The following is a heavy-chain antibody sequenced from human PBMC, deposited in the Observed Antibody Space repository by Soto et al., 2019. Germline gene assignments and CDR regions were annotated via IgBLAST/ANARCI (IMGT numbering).Heavy chain of an antibody. D-gene: IGHD3-22*01. CDR2: IIPIFGTA. J-gene: IGHJ4*02. CDR1: GGTFSSYA. CDR3: ARGIVQRSLFDY. V-gene: IGHV1-69*01. Sequence: QVQLVQSGAEVKKPGSSVKVSCKASGGTFSSYAISWVRQAPGQGLEWMGGIIPIFGTANYAQKFQGRVTITADEYTRTAYMELSSLRSEDKAVYYCARGIVQRSLFDYWCKGPLDTVSS.